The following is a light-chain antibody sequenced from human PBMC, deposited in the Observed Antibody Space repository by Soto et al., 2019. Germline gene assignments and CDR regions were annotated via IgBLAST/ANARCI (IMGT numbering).Light chain of an antibody. Sequence: DIQMTQSPSTLSASVGDRVTITCRASQSISGWLAWYQQKPGKAPKLLIYDASSLESGVPSRFSGSGSGTEFTLTISSLQPDDFATYYCQQYNSYSGYTFGQGTKVDIK. CDR1: QSISGW. CDR3: QQYNSYSGYT. J-gene: IGKJ2*01. CDR2: DAS. V-gene: IGKV1-5*01.